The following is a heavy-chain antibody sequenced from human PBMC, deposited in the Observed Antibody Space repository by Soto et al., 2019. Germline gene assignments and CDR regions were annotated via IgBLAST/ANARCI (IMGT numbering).Heavy chain of an antibody. CDR1: GFTFSSYA. CDR2: ISYDGSNK. Sequence: QVQLVESGGGVVQPGRSLRLSCAASGFTFSSYAMHWVRQAPGKGLEWVAVISYDGSNKYYADSVKGRFTISRDNFKNTLYLQMNSLRAEDTAVYYCARTPSRVLIAVAGILDYWGQGTLVTVSS. D-gene: IGHD6-19*01. V-gene: IGHV3-30-3*01. J-gene: IGHJ4*02. CDR3: ARTPSRVLIAVAGILDY.